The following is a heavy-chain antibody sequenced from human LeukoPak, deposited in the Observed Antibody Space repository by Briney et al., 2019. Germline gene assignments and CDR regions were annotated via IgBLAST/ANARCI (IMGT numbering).Heavy chain of an antibody. CDR2: IYYSGST. V-gene: IGHV4-39*01. CDR3: ARRSYYDSSGIFDY. D-gene: IGHD3-22*01. Sequence: SETLSLTCTVSGGSISSSSYYWGWIRQPPGKGLEWIGSIYYSGSTYYNPSLKIRVTISVDTSKNQFSLKLSSVTAADTAVYYCARRSYYDSSGIFDYWGQGTLVTVSS. CDR1: GGSISSSSYY. J-gene: IGHJ4*02.